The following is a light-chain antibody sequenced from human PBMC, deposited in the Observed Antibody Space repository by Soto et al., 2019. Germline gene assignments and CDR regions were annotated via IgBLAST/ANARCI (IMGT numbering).Light chain of an antibody. CDR1: SSDIGAYDY. J-gene: IGLJ3*02. CDR2: DVT. V-gene: IGLV2-11*01. Sequence: QSVLTQPPSASGSPGQSVTISCTGTSSDIGAYDYVSWYQQHPGKVPKLMIYDVTKRPSGVPDRFSGSKSGNTASLTISGLQAEDETDYFCCSYAGNYSWVFGGGTKLTVL. CDR3: CSYAGNYSWV.